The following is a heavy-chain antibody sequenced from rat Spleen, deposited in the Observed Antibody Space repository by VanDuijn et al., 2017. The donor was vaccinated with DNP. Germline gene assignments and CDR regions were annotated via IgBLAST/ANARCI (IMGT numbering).Heavy chain of an antibody. CDR3: AKDLQWYAMDA. CDR2: VSYDGDST. CDR1: GFTFSNYY. Sequence: EVQLVETGGGLVQPGRSLKLSCAASGFTFSNYYMAWVRQAPTKGLAWVASVSYDGDSTYYLDSVRGRFTISRGNAENTVYLQMNSLRSEDTATYYCAKDLQWYAMDAWGQGTSVSVSS. D-gene: IGHD3-2*01. V-gene: IGHV5-20*01. J-gene: IGHJ4*01.